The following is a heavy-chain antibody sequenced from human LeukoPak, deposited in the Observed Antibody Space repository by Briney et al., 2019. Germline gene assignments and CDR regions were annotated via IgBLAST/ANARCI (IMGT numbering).Heavy chain of an antibody. CDR3: ARAGRKSRGVELVRKKETGYYYYMDV. Sequence: GGSLRLSCAASGFTFSSYSMNWVRPAPGKGLEWGSSIRGSSSYIYYADSVKGRFTISRDNAKNSLYLQMNSLRAEDTAVYYCARAGRKSRGVELVRKKETGYYYYMDVWGKGTTVTVSS. J-gene: IGHJ6*03. CDR2: IRGSSSYI. V-gene: IGHV3-21*01. D-gene: IGHD3-10*02. CDR1: GFTFSSYS.